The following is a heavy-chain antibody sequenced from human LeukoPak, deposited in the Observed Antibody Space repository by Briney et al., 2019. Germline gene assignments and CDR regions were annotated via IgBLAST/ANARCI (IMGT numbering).Heavy chain of an antibody. D-gene: IGHD1-26*01. J-gene: IGHJ3*02. Sequence: NPGGSLRLSCAASGFTFSSYGMHWVRQAPGKGLEWVAFIRYDGSNKYYADSVKGRFTISRDNSKNTLYLQMNSLRAEDTAVYYCAKLLNPHVAFDIWGQGAMVTVSS. V-gene: IGHV3-30*02. CDR2: IRYDGSNK. CDR1: GFTFSSYG. CDR3: AKLLNPHVAFDI.